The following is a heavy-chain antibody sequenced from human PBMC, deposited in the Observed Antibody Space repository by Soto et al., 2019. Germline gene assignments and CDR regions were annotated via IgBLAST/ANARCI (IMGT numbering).Heavy chain of an antibody. CDR3: ARGKENSNIFDAFDI. CDR1: GFTFSSYG. Sequence: QVQLVESGGGVVQPGRSLRLSCAASGFTFSSYGMHWVRQAPGKGLEWVAVIWYDGSNKYYADSVKGRFTISRDNSKNTLYLQMNSLRAEDTAVYYCARGKENSNIFDAFDIWGQGIMVTVSS. J-gene: IGHJ3*02. D-gene: IGHD3-22*01. CDR2: IWYDGSNK. V-gene: IGHV3-33*01.